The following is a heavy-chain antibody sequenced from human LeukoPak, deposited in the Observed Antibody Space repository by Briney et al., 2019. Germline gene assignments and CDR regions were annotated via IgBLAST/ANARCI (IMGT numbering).Heavy chain of an antibody. CDR3: ATEKAWNHGGFDY. CDR2: FDAENDET. CDR1: EYTVTELS. V-gene: IGHV1-24*01. D-gene: IGHD1-14*01. Sequence: ASVRVSCKVSEYTVTELSFHWVRQAPGEGLEWMGGFDAENDETIYAQKFQGRVTVTQDTSTDTAYMELSSLRSEDTAVYYCATEKAWNHGGFDYWGQGTPVIVSS. J-gene: IGHJ4*02.